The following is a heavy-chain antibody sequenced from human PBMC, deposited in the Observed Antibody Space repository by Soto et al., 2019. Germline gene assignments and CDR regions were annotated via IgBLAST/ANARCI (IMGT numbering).Heavy chain of an antibody. V-gene: IGHV6-1*01. CDR2: TYYRSKWYN. CDR1: GDSVSSNSAA. J-gene: IGHJ5*02. CDR3: ARDVLRFLEWPQPNWFDP. D-gene: IGHD3-3*01. Sequence: SQTRSVTCAISGDSVSSNSAAWNWIRQSPSRGLEWLGRTYYRSKWYNDYAVSVKSRITINPDTSKNQFSLQLNSVTPEDTAVYYCARDVLRFLEWPQPNWFDPWGQGTLVTVSS.